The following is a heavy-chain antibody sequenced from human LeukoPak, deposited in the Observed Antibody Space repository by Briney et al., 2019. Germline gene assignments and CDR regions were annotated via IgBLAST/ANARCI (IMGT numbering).Heavy chain of an antibody. D-gene: IGHD6-13*01. V-gene: IGHV3-21*01. J-gene: IGHJ5*02. CDR2: ISSSSSYI. Sequence: PGGSLRLSCAASGFTFSSYSMNWVRQAPGKGLEWVSSISSSSSYIYYADSVKGRFTISRDNAKNSLYLQMNSLRAEDTAVYYCARGSKLYSSTFDPWGQGTLVTVSS. CDR3: ARGSKLYSSTFDP. CDR1: GFTFSSYS.